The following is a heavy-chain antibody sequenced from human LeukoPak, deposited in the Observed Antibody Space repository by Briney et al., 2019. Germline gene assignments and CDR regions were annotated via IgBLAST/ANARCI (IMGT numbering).Heavy chain of an antibody. CDR2: ISSSSSYI. Sequence: GGSLRLSCAASGFTFSSYAMSWVRQAPGKGLEWVSSISSSSSYIYYADSVKGRFTISRDNAKNSLYLQMNSLRAEDTAVYYCARDEGGAGPFDYWGQGTLVTVSS. J-gene: IGHJ4*02. CDR3: ARDEGGAGPFDY. CDR1: GFTFSSYA. D-gene: IGHD1-26*01. V-gene: IGHV3-21*01.